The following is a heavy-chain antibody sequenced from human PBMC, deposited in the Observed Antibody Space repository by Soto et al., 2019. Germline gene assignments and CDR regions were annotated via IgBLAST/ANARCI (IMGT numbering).Heavy chain of an antibody. D-gene: IGHD3-16*01. CDR3: ARGYSGYAPCNNWILNWLDP. V-gene: IGHV1-69*01. J-gene: IGHJ5*02. Sequence: QVQLVQSGAEVKKTGSSVKVSCKASGVTLSDYPINWVRQAPGQGLEWMGGLLPIFGTTIYAQKFQGGLTITADDSTNTDYMELSDLIPADTAVFYCARGYSGYAPCNNWILNWLDPWGQGTLVTVSS. CDR2: LLPIFGTT. CDR1: GVTLSDYP.